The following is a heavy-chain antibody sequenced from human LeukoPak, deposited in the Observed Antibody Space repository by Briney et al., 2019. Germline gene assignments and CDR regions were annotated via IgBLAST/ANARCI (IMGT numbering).Heavy chain of an antibody. D-gene: IGHD4/OR15-4a*01. CDR2: VYYSGST. V-gene: IGHV4-39*01. J-gene: IGHJ5*02. CDR1: GDSITSGAFY. CDR3: ARRDYAAWFDP. Sequence: SETLSLTCNVSGDSITSGAFYWAWIRQSPGEGLKWIGNVYYSGSTQYNPSLRGRVSISMDKTKNQFSLNLNSVSVTDTAIYYCARRDYAAWFDPWGQGTLVTVSS.